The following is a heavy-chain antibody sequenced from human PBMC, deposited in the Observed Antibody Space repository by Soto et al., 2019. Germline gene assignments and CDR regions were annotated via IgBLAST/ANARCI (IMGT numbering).Heavy chain of an antibody. J-gene: IGHJ6*02. CDR1: VGTFIIYT. CDR3: ARGHPQGGMDV. V-gene: IGHV1-69*08. CDR2: VIPFLDTA. Sequence: AVHVSCESSVGTFIIYTINCVRQAPGQGLEWMGGVIPFLDTANYAQNFQGRVTITADKSTNTAFMELGSLRSEDTAVYYCARGHPQGGMDVWGQGTTVNVSS.